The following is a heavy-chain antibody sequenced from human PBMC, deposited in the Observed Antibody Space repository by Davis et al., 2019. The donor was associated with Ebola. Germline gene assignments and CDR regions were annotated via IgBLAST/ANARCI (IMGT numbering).Heavy chain of an antibody. J-gene: IGHJ4*02. CDR1: GFTFSSYS. V-gene: IGHV3-21*01. D-gene: IGHD5-24*01. Sequence: GESLKISCAASGFTFSSYSMNWVRQAPGKGLEWVSSISSSSSYIYYADSVKGRFTISRDNAKNSLYLQMNSLRAEDTAVYYCARDLMATIHGWGQGTLVTVSS. CDR3: ARDLMATIHG. CDR2: ISSSSSYI.